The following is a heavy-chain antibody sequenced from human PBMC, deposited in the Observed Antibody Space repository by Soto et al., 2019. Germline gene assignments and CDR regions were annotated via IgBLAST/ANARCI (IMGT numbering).Heavy chain of an antibody. CDR2: IYYSGST. CDR1: GGSISSGGYY. V-gene: IGHV4-31*03. D-gene: IGHD5-18*01. Sequence: TLSLPCTVSGGSISSGGYYWSWIRQHPGKGLEWIGYIYYSGSTYYNPSLKSRVTISVDTSKNQFSLKLSSVTAADTAVYYCARVSYGSFDYWGQGTLVTVSS. J-gene: IGHJ4*02. CDR3: ARVSYGSFDY.